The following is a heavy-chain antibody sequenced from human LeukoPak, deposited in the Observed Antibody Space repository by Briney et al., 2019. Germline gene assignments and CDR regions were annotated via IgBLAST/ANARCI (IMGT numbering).Heavy chain of an antibody. CDR2: ISAYNGNT. D-gene: IGHD2-2*02. V-gene: IGHV1-18*04. CDR1: GYTFTDYY. CDR3: AREDLCTSARCYKAFDI. J-gene: IGHJ3*02. Sequence: ASVKVSCKASGYTFTDYYMHWVRQAPGQGLEWMGWISAYNGNTNYAQKFQGRVTMTTDTSTSTAYMELRSLRSDDTAVYYCAREDLCTSARCYKAFDIWGQGTMVTASS.